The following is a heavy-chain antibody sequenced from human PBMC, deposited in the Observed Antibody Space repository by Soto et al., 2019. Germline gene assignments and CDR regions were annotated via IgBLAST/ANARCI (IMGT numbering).Heavy chain of an antibody. V-gene: IGHV3-30-3*01. Sequence: PGGSLRLSCAASGFTFSSYAMHWVRQAPGKGLEWVALISYDGSDKDYADSVKGRFTISRDNSRNTLFLQMNSLRAEDTAVYYCARDHPPGDYVDYWGQGTLVTVSS. CDR2: ISYDGSDK. J-gene: IGHJ4*02. CDR1: GFTFSSYA. CDR3: ARDHPPGDYVDY.